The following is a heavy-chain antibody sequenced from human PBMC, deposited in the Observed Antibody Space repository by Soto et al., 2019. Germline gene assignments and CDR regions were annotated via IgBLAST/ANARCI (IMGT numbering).Heavy chain of an antibody. V-gene: IGHV3-23*01. D-gene: IGHD5-12*01. CDR1: GFTFSTYT. Sequence: EGQLLESGGGLVQPGGSLRLSCAASGFTFSTYTMHWVRQAPGKGLEWVSGVSGGDGSTYYADSLKGRFGISRDNAKNTVDLQINSLTAEDTAVYYCTKQGYYWYFDIWGRGTLVTVSS. J-gene: IGHJ2*01. CDR2: VSGGDGST. CDR3: TKQGYYWYFDI.